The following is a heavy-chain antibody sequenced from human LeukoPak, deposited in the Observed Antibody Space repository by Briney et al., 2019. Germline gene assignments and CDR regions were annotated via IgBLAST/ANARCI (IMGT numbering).Heavy chain of an antibody. V-gene: IGHV1-2*02. CDR2: INPNSGGT. Sequence: ASVKVSCKASGYTFTSYHMHWVRQAPGQGLEWMGWINPNSGGTNYAQKFQGRVTMTRDTSISTAYMELSRLRSDDTAVYYCARDSRPIFEWQQLGGDYWGQGTLVTVSS. CDR1: GYTFTSYH. J-gene: IGHJ4*02. D-gene: IGHD6-13*01. CDR3: ARDSRPIFEWQQLGGDY.